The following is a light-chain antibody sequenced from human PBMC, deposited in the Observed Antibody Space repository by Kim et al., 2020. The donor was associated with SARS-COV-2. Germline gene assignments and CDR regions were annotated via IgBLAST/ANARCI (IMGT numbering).Light chain of an antibody. CDR3: QQYRSYPWT. CDR2: EAS. Sequence: GDRVTITCRASRSIGGLLAWYQQKPGKAPKLLIYEASTLKSGVPSRFSGSGFETEFTLTTSSLQPDDFATYYCQQYRSYPWTFGQGTKVDIK. J-gene: IGKJ1*01. CDR1: RSIGGL. V-gene: IGKV1-5*03.